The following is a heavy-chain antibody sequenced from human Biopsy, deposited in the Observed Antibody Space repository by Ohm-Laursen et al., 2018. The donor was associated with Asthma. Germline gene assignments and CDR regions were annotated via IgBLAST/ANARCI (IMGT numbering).Heavy chain of an antibody. D-gene: IGHD6-13*01. CDR2: IYYSGTT. V-gene: IGHV4-39*01. J-gene: IGHJ6*02. Sequence: TLSLTCGLSSGSGGYMRSGNYYWGWIRQPPGKGLEWIGSIYYSGTTYYNPSLGSRVTVSADTSKIQFSLKLTSVTAADTAVYYCVRGSSSWHHGPFHYYYGLDVWGQGTTATVSS. CDR1: GGYMRSGNYY. CDR3: VRGSSSWHHGPFHYYYGLDV.